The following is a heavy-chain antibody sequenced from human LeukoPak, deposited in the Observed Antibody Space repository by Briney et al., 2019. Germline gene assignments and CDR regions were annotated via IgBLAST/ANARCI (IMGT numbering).Heavy chain of an antibody. D-gene: IGHD3-10*01. CDR3: ARIRGSGSYYSFGY. CDR2: MNPNSGNT. Sequence: ASVKVSCKASGYTFTSYDINWVRQATGQGLEWMGWMNPNSGNTGYAQKFQGRVSMTRNTSISTAYMELSSLRSEDTAVYYCARIRGSGSYYSFGYWGQGTLVTVSP. CDR1: GYTFTSYD. V-gene: IGHV1-8*01. J-gene: IGHJ4*02.